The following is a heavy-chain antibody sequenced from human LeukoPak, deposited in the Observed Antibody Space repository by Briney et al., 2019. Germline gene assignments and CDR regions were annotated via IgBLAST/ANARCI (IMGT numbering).Heavy chain of an antibody. D-gene: IGHD2-21*02. V-gene: IGHV4-34*01. CDR2: INHSGST. CDR1: GGSFGGYY. Sequence: SETLSLTCAVYGGSFGGYYWSWIRQPPGKGLEWIGEINHSGSTNYNPSLKSRVTISVDTSKNQFSLKLSSVTAADTAVYYCAGNYCGGDCYPIFDYWGQGTLVTVSS. CDR3: AGNYCGGDCYPIFDY. J-gene: IGHJ4*02.